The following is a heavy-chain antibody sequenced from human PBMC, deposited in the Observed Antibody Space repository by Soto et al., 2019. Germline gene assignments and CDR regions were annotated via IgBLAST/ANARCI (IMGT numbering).Heavy chain of an antibody. CDR1: GGTFSTST. Sequence: SVKVSCKASGGTFSTSTISWVRQAPGQGLEWMGGITPIFGTASFAQKFQGRVTITADESTSTAYMELSSLRSEDTAMYYCARDGTLYDSSGYYYLCWGQGTLVTVSS. CDR3: ARDGTLYDSSGYYYLC. D-gene: IGHD3-22*01. CDR2: ITPIFGTA. V-gene: IGHV1-69*13. J-gene: IGHJ4*02.